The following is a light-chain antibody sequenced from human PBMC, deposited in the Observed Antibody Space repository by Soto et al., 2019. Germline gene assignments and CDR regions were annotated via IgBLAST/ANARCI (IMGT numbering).Light chain of an antibody. Sequence: DIVMTQSPLSLPVTPGEPAYISCGSSQTLLHSNGYNYLDWYLQKPGQSARLLIYLGSNRASGVPDRFSGRVSGIDFTLKISRVEAEDVGVYYCMQALQTPRTCGQGTKLEIK. V-gene: IGKV2-28*01. CDR3: MQALQTPRT. CDR1: QTLLHSNGYNY. CDR2: LGS. J-gene: IGKJ2*02.